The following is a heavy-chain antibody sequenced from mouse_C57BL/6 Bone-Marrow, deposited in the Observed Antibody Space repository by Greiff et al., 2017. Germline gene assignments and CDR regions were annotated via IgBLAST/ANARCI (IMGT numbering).Heavy chain of an antibody. Sequence: EVKLQQSGPELVKPGASVKISCKASGYSFTDYNMNWVKQSNGKSLEWIGVINPNYGTTSYNQKFKGKATLTVDQYSSTAYMQLNSLTSEDSAVYYCARGTTVVATPYYAMDYWGQGTSVTVSS. J-gene: IGHJ4*01. D-gene: IGHD1-1*01. V-gene: IGHV1-39*01. CDR3: ARGTTVVATPYYAMDY. CDR2: INPNYGTT. CDR1: GYSFTDYN.